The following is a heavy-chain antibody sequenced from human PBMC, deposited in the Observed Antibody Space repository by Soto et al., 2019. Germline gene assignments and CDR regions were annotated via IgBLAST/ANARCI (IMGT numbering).Heavy chain of an antibody. CDR3: ARAPRNCSGGSCYFNWFDP. CDR2: LSGGSVST. D-gene: IGHD2-15*01. Sequence: HPSETLSLTYKVSGASLSSGDYYWNWIRQLPGKGLEWVSALSGGSVSTYYADSVKGRFTISRDNSRNTLYLQMNSLRAEDTAVYYCARAPRNCSGGSCYFNWFDPWGQGALVTVSS. V-gene: IGHV3-23*01. CDR1: GASLSSGDYY. J-gene: IGHJ5*02.